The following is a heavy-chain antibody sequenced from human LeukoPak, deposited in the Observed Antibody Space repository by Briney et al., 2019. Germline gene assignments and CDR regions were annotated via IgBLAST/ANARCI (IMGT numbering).Heavy chain of an antibody. D-gene: IGHD6-13*01. CDR3: AREGLHSSSWYQYYYYGMDV. J-gene: IGHJ6*02. CDR2: ISAYNGNT. V-gene: IGHV1-18*01. Sequence: ASVKVSCKASGYTFTSYGISWVRQAPGRGLEWMGWISAYNGNTNYAQKLQGRVTMTTDTSTSTAYMELRSLRSDDTAVYYCAREGLHSSSWYQYYYYGMDVWGQGTTVTVSS. CDR1: GYTFTSYG.